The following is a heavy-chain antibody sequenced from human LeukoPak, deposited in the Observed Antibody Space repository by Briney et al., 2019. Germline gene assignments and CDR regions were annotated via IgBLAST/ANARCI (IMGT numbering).Heavy chain of an antibody. D-gene: IGHD2-15*01. CDR3: VRGAPTYCSGGSCYSGDAFDI. V-gene: IGHV3-20*04. CDR2: INWNGASI. CDR1: GFTFDDYG. Sequence: PGGSLRLSCVASGFTFDDYGMSWVRQAPGKGLEWVSGINWNGASIVYADSVKGRFTISRDNAKNSLYLRMNSLRAEDTTLYYCVRGAPTYCSGGSCYSGDAFDIWGQGTMVTVSS. J-gene: IGHJ3*02.